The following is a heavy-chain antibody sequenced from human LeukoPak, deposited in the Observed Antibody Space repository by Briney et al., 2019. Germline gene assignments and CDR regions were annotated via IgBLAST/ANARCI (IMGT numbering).Heavy chain of an antibody. D-gene: IGHD3-10*01. CDR1: GFTFSSYA. V-gene: IGHV3-23*01. J-gene: IGHJ4*02. CDR2: ISGSDGST. Sequence: GGSLRLSCAASGFTFSSYAMSWVRQALGKGLEWVSAISGSDGSTYYVDSVKGRFTISRDNSKNTLYLQMNSLRAEDTAVYYCAKDEEWFGDLPGRNFDYWGQGTLVTVSS. CDR3: AKDEEWFGDLPGRNFDY.